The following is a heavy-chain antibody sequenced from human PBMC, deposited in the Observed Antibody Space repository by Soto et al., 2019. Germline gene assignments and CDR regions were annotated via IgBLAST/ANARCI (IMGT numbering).Heavy chain of an antibody. J-gene: IGHJ4*02. Sequence: GGSLRLSCAASGFTFSSFWMSWVRQAPGKGLEWVANIKQDGSEKYYADSVKGRFTISRDNAKNLLFLQMNSLRAEDTAVYYCARDDRWAFDYWGPGTLVTVSS. CDR3: ARDDRWAFDY. D-gene: IGHD1-26*01. CDR1: GFTFSSFW. V-gene: IGHV3-7*01. CDR2: IKQDGSEK.